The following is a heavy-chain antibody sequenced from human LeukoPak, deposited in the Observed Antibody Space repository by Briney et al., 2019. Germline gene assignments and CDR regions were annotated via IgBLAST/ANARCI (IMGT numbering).Heavy chain of an antibody. CDR3: ARGNYDILTGYYGPVDY. D-gene: IGHD3-9*01. CDR2: IYYSGST. Sequence: SQTLYLTCTVSGGSISSGGYYWRWIRQHPGKGLEWIGYIYYSGSTYYNPSLKSRVTISVDTSKNQFSLKLSSVTAADTAVYYCARGNYDILTGYYGPVDYWGQGTLVTVSS. CDR1: GGSISSGGYY. V-gene: IGHV4-31*03. J-gene: IGHJ4*02.